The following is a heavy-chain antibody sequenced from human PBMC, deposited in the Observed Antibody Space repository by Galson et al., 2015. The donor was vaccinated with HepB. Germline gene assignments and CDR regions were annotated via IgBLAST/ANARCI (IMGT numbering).Heavy chain of an antibody. Sequence: SLRLSCAASGFSFSTYAMSWVRQAPGKGLEWVALINKSGGRTSFADSVKGRFSISRDNSKNTVFLEMDSLRADDTALYYCAKVSRGVVVLRDYYLDLWGQGTLVTVSS. D-gene: IGHD3-3*01. CDR1: GFSFSTYA. V-gene: IGHV3-23*01. CDR3: AKVSRGVVVLRDYYLDL. J-gene: IGHJ4*02. CDR2: INKSGGRT.